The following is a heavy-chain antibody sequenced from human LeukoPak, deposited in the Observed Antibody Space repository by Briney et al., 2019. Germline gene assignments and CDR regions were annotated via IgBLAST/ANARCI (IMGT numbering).Heavy chain of an antibody. D-gene: IGHD3/OR15-3a*01. CDR3: ARAKRETSTRPWTSGMDV. J-gene: IGHJ6*02. Sequence: GKSLRLSCAVSGFTLSDYDIHWVRQPIGKGLDWVSGLGSAGDKYHAGSERGRFTISREDAENSVYLQMNGLRPEDTAIYYCARAKRETSTRPWTSGMDVWGQGTRVTVSS. CDR2: LGSAGDK. V-gene: IGHV3-13*01. CDR1: GFTLSDYD.